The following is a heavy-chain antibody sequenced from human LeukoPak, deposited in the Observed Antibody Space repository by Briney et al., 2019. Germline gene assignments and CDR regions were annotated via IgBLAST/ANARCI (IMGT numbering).Heavy chain of an antibody. J-gene: IGHJ4*02. V-gene: IGHV3-15*01. D-gene: IGHD3-22*01. CDR1: GLIFRNAW. CDR3: TTDDWYDSSGYHVGFDS. Sequence: GGPLRLSCAVSGLIFRNAWMSWVRQAPGKGLEWVGRIKSKSDGGSTDYAAPVKGRFTISRDDSKNTLYLQMNSLKSEDTAVYYCTTDDWYDSSGYHVGFDSWGQGTLVTVSS. CDR2: IKSKSDGGST.